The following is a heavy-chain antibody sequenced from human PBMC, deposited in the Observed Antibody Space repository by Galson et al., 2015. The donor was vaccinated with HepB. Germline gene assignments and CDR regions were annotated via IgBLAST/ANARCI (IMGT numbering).Heavy chain of an antibody. D-gene: IGHD5-18*01. J-gene: IGHJ4*02. CDR1: GFTFSSYA. CDR2: ISGSAVGT. V-gene: IGHV3-23*01. Sequence: SLRLSCAASGFTFSSYAMSWVRQAPGKGLEWVAIISGSAVGTYYADSVKGRFTISRDSSKNTLYLQMSSLRAEDTAVYYCARDLGYSYGYSCFDNWGQGTPVTVSS. CDR3: ARDLGYSYGYSCFDN.